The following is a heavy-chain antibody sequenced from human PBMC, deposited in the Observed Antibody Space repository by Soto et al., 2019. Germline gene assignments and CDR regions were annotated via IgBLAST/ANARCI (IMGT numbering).Heavy chain of an antibody. CDR3: ARGAEHQLLSRDYFYGMDV. V-gene: IGHV3-30*05. CDR1: GFTLSRYG. Sequence: QVQLVESGGGVVQPGRSLRLSCAASGFTLSRYGMHWVRQAPGKGLEWVAVISFEGKTQYYADSVKGRFTISRDNSKETLSLQINSLRPEDTAVYYCARGAEHQLLSRDYFYGMDVWGQGTTVSVSS. D-gene: IGHD1-1*01. J-gene: IGHJ6*02. CDR2: ISFEGKTQ.